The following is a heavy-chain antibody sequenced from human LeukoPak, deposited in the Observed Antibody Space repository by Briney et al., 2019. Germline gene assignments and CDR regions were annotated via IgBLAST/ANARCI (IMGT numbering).Heavy chain of an antibody. CDR1: GYTFTSYG. J-gene: IGHJ4*02. Sequence: ASVKVSCKASGYTFTSYGISWVRQAPGQGLEWMGWISAYNGNTNYAQKLQGRVTMTRDTSISTAYMELSRLRSDDTAVYYCASLSPPDYYDSSGYNWGQGTLVTVSS. D-gene: IGHD3-22*01. CDR3: ASLSPPDYYDSSGYN. V-gene: IGHV1-18*01. CDR2: ISAYNGNT.